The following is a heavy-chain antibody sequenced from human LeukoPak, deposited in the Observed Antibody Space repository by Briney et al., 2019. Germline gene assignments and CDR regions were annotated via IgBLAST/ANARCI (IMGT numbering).Heavy chain of an antibody. CDR3: ASTGYGSGNLDY. CDR1: GGSISSYY. CDR2: IYYSGST. Sequence: SETLSLTCTVSGGSISSYYWSWIRQPPGKGLEWIGYIYYSGSTNYNPSLKSRVIISVDTSKNQFSLKLNSVTAADTAVYYCASTGYGSGNLDYWGQGTLVTVSS. D-gene: IGHD3-10*01. J-gene: IGHJ4*02. V-gene: IGHV4-59*08.